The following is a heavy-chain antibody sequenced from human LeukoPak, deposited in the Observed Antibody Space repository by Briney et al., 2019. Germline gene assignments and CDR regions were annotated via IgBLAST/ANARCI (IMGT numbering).Heavy chain of an antibody. D-gene: IGHD2-21*01. CDR1: GFTFSSYG. V-gene: IGHV3-30*03. J-gene: IGHJ3*02. Sequence: GGSLRLSCAASGFTFSSYGMHWVRQAPGKGLEWVAVISYDGSNKYYADSVKGRFTISRDNSKNTLYLQMNSLRAEDTAVYYCASAYCAGDCYDALDIWGQGTMVTVSS. CDR2: ISYDGSNK. CDR3: ASAYCAGDCYDALDI.